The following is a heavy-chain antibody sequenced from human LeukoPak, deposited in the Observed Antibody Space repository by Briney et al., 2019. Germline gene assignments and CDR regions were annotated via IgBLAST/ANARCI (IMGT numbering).Heavy chain of an antibody. J-gene: IGHJ4*02. D-gene: IGHD1-7*01. CDR2: TYYSGST. CDR1: GGSISSYY. CDR3: ARVGNTNFFDY. V-gene: IGHV4-59*01. Sequence: PSETLSLTCTVSGGSISSYYWSWLRQPPGKGLEWIGYTYYSGSTNYNPSLKSRVTISVDTSKNQFSLKLSSVTAADTAVYYCARVGNTNFFDYWGQGTLVTVSS.